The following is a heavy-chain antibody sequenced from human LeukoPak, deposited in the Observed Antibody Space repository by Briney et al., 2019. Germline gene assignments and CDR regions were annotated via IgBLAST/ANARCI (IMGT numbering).Heavy chain of an antibody. CDR3: ARFGAAGVRGNWFDP. D-gene: IGHD6-13*01. J-gene: IGHJ5*02. V-gene: IGHV3-48*01. CDR2: ISSSSSTT. Sequence: WESLRLSCAASGFTFSSYSMNWVRQAPGKGLEWVSYISSSSSTTYYADSVKGRFTISRDNSKNTLYLQMNSLRAEDTAVYYCARFGAAGVRGNWFDPWGQGTLVTVSS. CDR1: GFTFSSYS.